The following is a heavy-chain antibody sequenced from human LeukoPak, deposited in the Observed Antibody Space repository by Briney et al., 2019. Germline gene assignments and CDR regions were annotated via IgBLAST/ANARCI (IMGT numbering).Heavy chain of an antibody. Sequence: PSETLSLTCTVSGGSISSYYWSWIRQPPGKGLEWIGYIYNSGSTNYNPSLKSRVTISVDTSKNQFSLTLSSVTAADTAVYYCARNLGPKYYCYMDVWGKGTTVTVSS. CDR2: IYNSGST. CDR1: GGSISSYY. J-gene: IGHJ6*03. CDR3: ARNLGPKYYCYMDV. V-gene: IGHV4-59*01.